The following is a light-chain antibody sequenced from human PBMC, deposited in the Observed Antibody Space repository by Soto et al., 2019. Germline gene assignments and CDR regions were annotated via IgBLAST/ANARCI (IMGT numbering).Light chain of an antibody. V-gene: IGLV1-40*01. CDR3: QSYDSSRSGGV. CDR2: GNS. J-gene: IGLJ3*02. CDR1: SSHIGAGYD. Sequence: QSVLTQPPSVSGAPGPRVTISCTGSSSHIGAGYDVHWYQQLPGTAPKLLIYGNSNRPSGVPDRFSGSKSGTSASLAITGLQAEDEADYYCQSYDSSRSGGVFGGGTKLTVL.